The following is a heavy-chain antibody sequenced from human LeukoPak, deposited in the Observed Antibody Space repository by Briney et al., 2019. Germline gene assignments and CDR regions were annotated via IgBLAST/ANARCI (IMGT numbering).Heavy chain of an antibody. J-gene: IGHJ6*02. CDR1: GFTFSSSA. V-gene: IGHV3-23*01. CDR3: ARNYYYDSSGYYYYGMDV. CDR2: ISASGGST. D-gene: IGHD3-22*01. Sequence: PGGSLRLSCAASGFTFSSSAMSWVRQVPGKGLEWVSGISASGGSTNYADSVRGRFTISRDNSKNTLYVQMNSLRAEDTAVYYCARNYYYDSSGYYYYGMDVWGQGTTVTVSS.